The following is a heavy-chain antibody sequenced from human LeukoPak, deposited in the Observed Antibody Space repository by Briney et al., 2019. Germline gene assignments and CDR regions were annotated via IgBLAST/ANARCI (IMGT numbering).Heavy chain of an antibody. V-gene: IGHV3-48*01. CDR1: GFIFSDHS. CDR2: IRRSGSTV. CDR3: ARDVLYRSDF. Sequence: SGGSLRLSCTASGFIFSDHSMNWVRQAPGKGLEWVSYIRRSGSTVYYEDSVQGRLTISRDNGKNSLYLQVQSLRAEEPAVYYCARDVLYRSDFWGQGPLVTVSS. J-gene: IGHJ4*02. D-gene: IGHD2-2*02.